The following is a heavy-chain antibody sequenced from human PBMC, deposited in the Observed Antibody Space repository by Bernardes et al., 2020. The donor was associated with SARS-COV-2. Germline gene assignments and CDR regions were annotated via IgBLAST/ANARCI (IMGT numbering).Heavy chain of an antibody. CDR2: ISSGSSYI. CDR3: ASSLGTTVVTGDAFDV. CDR1: GFTFSSYA. Sequence: GGSLRLSCAASGFTFSSYAMSWVRQAPGKGLEWVSSISSGSSYIYYADSTKGRFTISRDNDKSSLYLQINSLRAEDTAVYYCASSLGTTVVTGDAFDVWGQGTMVSVSS. V-gene: IGHV3-21*01. J-gene: IGHJ3*01. D-gene: IGHD4-17*01.